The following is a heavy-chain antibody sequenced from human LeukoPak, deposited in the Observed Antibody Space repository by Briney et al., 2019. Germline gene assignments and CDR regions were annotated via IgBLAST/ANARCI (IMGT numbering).Heavy chain of an antibody. Sequence: SQTLSPTCTGSGASIASGDYYWSWIRQPPGKPLEWIGYISYSGSAFHNPSLKSRTNISFHTAKNHISLRLSSVTAADTAVYYCARDHGTSWYQHFDPWGQGIRVTVSS. D-gene: IGHD6-13*01. CDR3: ARDHGTSWYQHFDP. J-gene: IGHJ5*02. CDR2: ISYSGSA. V-gene: IGHV4-30-4*08. CDR1: GASIASGDYY.